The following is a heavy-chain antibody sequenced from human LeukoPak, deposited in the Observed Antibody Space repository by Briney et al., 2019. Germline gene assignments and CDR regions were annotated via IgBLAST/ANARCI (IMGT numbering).Heavy chain of an antibody. CDR3: AKDVNYYDSSGYPYYFDY. D-gene: IGHD3-22*01. V-gene: IGHV3-23*01. CDR2: ISGSGGST. CDR1: GFTFSSYW. Sequence: GGSLRLSCAASGFTFSSYWMSWVRQAPGKGLEWVSAISGSGGSTYYADSVKGRFTISRDNSKNTLYLQMNSLRAEDTAVYYCAKDVNYYDSSGYPYYFDYWGQGTLVTVSS. J-gene: IGHJ4*02.